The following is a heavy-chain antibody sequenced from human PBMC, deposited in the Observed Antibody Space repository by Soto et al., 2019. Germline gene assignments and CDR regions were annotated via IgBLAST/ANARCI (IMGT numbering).Heavy chain of an antibody. J-gene: IGHJ4*02. Sequence: GGSLRLSCAASGFTFSSYSMHWVRQAPGKGLEWVAVISYDGSNKYYADSVKGRFTISRDNSKNTLYLQMNSLRSEDTAVYYCATVGPHTLLRFLEWLSWALDYWGQGTLVTVSS. V-gene: IGHV3-30-3*01. CDR3: ATVGPHTLLRFLEWLSWALDY. D-gene: IGHD3-3*01. CDR2: ISYDGSNK. CDR1: GFTFSSYS.